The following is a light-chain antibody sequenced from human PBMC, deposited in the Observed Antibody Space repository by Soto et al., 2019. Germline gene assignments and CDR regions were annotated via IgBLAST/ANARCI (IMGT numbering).Light chain of an antibody. J-gene: IGKJ5*01. Sequence: DIQMTQSPSTLSGSVGDRVTITCRASQTIGTWLAWYQQKPAKAPKLLIYKASTLESGVPSRFSGSGSETEFTLTISRLQPDDFATYFCHSRAFGQGTRLEIK. CDR1: QTIGTW. CDR3: HSRA. CDR2: KAS. V-gene: IGKV1-5*03.